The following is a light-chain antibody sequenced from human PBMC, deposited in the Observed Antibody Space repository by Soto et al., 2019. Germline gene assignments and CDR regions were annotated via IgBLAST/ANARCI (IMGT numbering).Light chain of an antibody. V-gene: IGLV1-47*01. CDR1: SYNIGSNY. Sequence: QSVLTQPPSASGTPGQRVTISCSGSSYNIGSNYVYWYQQLPGTAPKLLIYRNNQRPSGVPDRFSGSKSGTSASLAISGLRSEDEAEYYCAAWDDSLSGVVFGGGTKLTVL. J-gene: IGLJ2*01. CDR3: AAWDDSLSGVV. CDR2: RNN.